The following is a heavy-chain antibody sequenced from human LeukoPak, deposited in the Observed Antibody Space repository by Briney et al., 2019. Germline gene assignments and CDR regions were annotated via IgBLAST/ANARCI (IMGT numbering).Heavy chain of an antibody. V-gene: IGHV4-30-4*08. D-gene: IGHD2-21*01. CDR2: IYYSGST. CDR1: GGSISSGDYY. CDR3: ARGIQRFDP. J-gene: IGHJ5*02. Sequence: SETLSLTCTVSGGSISSGDYYWSWIRQPPGKGLEWIGYIYYSGSTYYNPSLKGRVTMSVDTSKNLFSLKLSSVTAADTAVYYCARGIQRFDPWGQGTLVTVSS.